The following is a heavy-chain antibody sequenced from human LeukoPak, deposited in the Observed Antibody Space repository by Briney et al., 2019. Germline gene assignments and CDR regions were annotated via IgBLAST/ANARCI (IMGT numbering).Heavy chain of an antibody. CDR1: GDSISSYY. CDR2: IYYSGST. V-gene: IGHV4-59*01. Sequence: SETLSLTCTVSGDSISSYYWSWIRQPPGKGLEWIVYIYYSGSTNYNPSLKSRVTISVDTSKNQFSLKLSSVTAADTAVYYCARDYSQLGRFDPWGQGTLVTVSS. D-gene: IGHD6-6*01. CDR3: ARDYSQLGRFDP. J-gene: IGHJ5*02.